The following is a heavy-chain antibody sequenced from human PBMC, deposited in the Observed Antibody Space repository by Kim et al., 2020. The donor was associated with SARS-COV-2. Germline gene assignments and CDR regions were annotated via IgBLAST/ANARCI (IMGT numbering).Heavy chain of an antibody. D-gene: IGHD6-19*01. Sequence: GGSLRLSCAASGFTFSSYAMHWVRQAPGKGLEWVAVISYDGSNKYYADSVKGRFTISRDNPKHTLYLQMNSLRAEDTAVYYCARAAQTGIAVAGPFDYWG. J-gene: IGHJ4*01. CDR2: ISYDGSNK. V-gene: IGHV3-30*04. CDR1: GFTFSSYA. CDR3: ARAAQTGIAVAGPFDY.